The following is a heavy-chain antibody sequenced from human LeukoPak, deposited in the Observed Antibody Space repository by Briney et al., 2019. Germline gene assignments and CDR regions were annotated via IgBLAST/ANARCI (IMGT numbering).Heavy chain of an antibody. CDR1: GGSISSYY. D-gene: IGHD6-6*01. CDR2: IYTSGST. CDR3: ARDPQIAARNWFDP. J-gene: IGHJ5*02. V-gene: IGHV4-4*07. Sequence: SETLSLTCTVSGGSISSYYWSWIRQPAGKGLEWIGRIYTSGSTNYNPSLKSRVTMSVDTSKNQFSLKLSSVTAADTAVYYCARDPQIAARNWFDPWGQGTLVTVSS.